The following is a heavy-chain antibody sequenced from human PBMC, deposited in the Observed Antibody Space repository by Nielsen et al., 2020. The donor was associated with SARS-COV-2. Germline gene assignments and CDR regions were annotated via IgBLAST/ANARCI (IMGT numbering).Heavy chain of an antibody. CDR3: ARGHSSGWYSDYYYYMDV. V-gene: IGHV4-4*02. D-gene: IGHD6-19*01. CDR1: GGSISSSNW. J-gene: IGHJ6*03. CDR2: IYHSGST. Sequence: SETLSLTCAVSGGSISSSNWWSWVRQPPGKGLEWIGEIYHSGSTNYNPSLKSRVTISVDKSKNQFSLKLSSVTAADTAVYYCARGHSSGWYSDYYYYMDVWGKGTTVTVSS.